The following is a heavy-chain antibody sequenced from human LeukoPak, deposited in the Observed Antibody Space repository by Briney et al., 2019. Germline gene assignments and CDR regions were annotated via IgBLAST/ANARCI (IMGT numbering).Heavy chain of an antibody. V-gene: IGHV3-7*01. CDR3: AREPGIGYAFDI. CDR1: GFTFSSSW. J-gene: IGHJ3*02. CDR2: IKQDGSEK. D-gene: IGHD3-10*01. Sequence: GGSLRLSYVVSGFTFSSSWMTWVRQAPGKGLEWVANIKQDGSEKHYVDSVKGRSTISRDNAKNSVYLQMNSLRAEDTAVYYCAREPGIGYAFDIWGQGTMVTVSS.